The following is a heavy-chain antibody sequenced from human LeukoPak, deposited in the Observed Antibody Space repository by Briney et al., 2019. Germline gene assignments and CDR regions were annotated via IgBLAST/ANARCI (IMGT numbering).Heavy chain of an antibody. J-gene: IGHJ4*02. CDR3: ASGPNYYGSGSYYIAPSLDY. CDR2: IIPILGIA. CDR1: GGTFSSYA. V-gene: IGHV1-69*04. D-gene: IGHD3-10*01. Sequence: SVKVSCTASGGTFSSYAISWVRQAPGQGLEWMGRIIPILGIANYAQKFQGRVTITADKSTSTAYMELSSLRSEDTAVYYCASGPNYYGSGSYYIAPSLDYWGQGTPVTVSS.